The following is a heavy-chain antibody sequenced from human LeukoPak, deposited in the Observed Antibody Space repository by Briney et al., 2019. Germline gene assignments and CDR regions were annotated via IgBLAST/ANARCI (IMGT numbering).Heavy chain of an antibody. Sequence: PSETLPLTCTVSGGSISSYYWRWIRQPPGKGLEWIGYIYYSGSTNYNPSLKSRVTISVDTSKNQFSLKLSSVTAADTAVYYCARVGRFGDWFDPWGQGTLVTVSS. J-gene: IGHJ5*02. CDR3: ARVGRFGDWFDP. V-gene: IGHV4-59*01. CDR1: GGSISSYY. CDR2: IYYSGST. D-gene: IGHD3-10*01.